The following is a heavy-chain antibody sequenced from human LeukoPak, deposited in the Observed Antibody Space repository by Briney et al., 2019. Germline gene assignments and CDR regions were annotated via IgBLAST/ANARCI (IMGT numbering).Heavy chain of an antibody. CDR3: AKDIFRGVTLKYYFDY. J-gene: IGHJ4*02. CDR1: GFTFDDYA. Sequence: GGSLRLSCAASGFTFDDYAMHWVRQAPGKGLEWVSGISWNSGRISYADSVKGRFTISRDNAKNSLYLQMNSLRAEDTALYYCAKDIFRGVTLKYYFDYWGQGTLVTVSS. D-gene: IGHD3-10*01. V-gene: IGHV3-9*01. CDR2: ISWNSGRI.